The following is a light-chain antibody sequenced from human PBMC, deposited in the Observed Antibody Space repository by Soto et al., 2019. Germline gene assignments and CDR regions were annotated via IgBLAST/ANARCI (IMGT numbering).Light chain of an antibody. Sequence: QSVLTQPPSVSGSPGQSVTISCTGTSSDVGKYDRVSWYQQPPGTAPKLIIYEVTNRPSGVPARFSGSKSGNTASLTISGLQAEDEADYYCSSYTNTSRYVFGAGTKVTVL. CDR2: EVT. J-gene: IGLJ1*01. CDR3: SSYTNTSRYV. CDR1: SSDVGKYDR. V-gene: IGLV2-18*02.